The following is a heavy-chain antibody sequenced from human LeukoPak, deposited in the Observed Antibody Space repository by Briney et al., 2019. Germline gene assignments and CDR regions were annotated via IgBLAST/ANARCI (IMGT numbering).Heavy chain of an antibody. CDR2: TRNKANSYTT. CDR1: GFTFSDHY. Sequence: GGSLRLSCAASGFTFSDHYMAWVRQAPGKGLEWVGRTRNKANSYTTEYAASVKGRFTISRDDSKNSLYLQMNSLKTEDTAVYYCARETPDYGDYDYWGQGTLVTVSS. V-gene: IGHV3-72*01. J-gene: IGHJ4*02. CDR3: ARETPDYGDYDY. D-gene: IGHD4-17*01.